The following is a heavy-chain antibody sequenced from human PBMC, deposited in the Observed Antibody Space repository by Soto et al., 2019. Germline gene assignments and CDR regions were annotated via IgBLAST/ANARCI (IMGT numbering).Heavy chain of an antibody. D-gene: IGHD6-13*01. J-gene: IGHJ1*01. CDR3: ARAGGDQQQLVEYFQH. V-gene: IGHV1-2*04. CDR2: INPNSGGT. Sequence: GASVKVSCKASGYTFTGYYMHWVRQAPGQGLEWMGWINPNSGGTNYAQKFQGWVTMTRDTSISTAYMELSRLRSDDTAVYYCARAGGDQQQLVEYFQHWGQGTLVTVSS. CDR1: GYTFTGYY.